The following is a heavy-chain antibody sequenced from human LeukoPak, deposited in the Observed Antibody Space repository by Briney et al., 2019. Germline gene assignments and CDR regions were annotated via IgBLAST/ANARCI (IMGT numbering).Heavy chain of an antibody. V-gene: IGHV2-70*11. Sequence: SGPTLVNPTQTLTLTCTFSGFSLSTSGMCVSWIRQPPGKALEWLARIDWDDDKYYSTSLKTRLTISKDTSKNQVVLTMTNMDPVDTATYHCARLYSSSWYETFFDYWGQGTLVTVSS. J-gene: IGHJ4*02. CDR3: ARLYSSSWYETFFDY. D-gene: IGHD6-13*01. CDR1: GFSLSTSGMC. CDR2: IDWDDDK.